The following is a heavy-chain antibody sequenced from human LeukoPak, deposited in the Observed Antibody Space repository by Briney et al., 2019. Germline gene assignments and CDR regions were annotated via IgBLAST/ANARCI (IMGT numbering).Heavy chain of an antibody. CDR3: AREAEMATMGGYYFDY. CDR2: IYYSGST. D-gene: IGHD5-24*01. Sequence: PSQTLSLTCAVSGGSISSGDYYWSWIRQPPGKGLEWIGYIYYSGSTYYNPSLKSRVTISVDTSKNQFSLKLSSVTAADTAVYYCAREAEMATMGGYYFDYWGQGTLVTVSS. V-gene: IGHV4-30-4*01. CDR1: GGSISSGDYY. J-gene: IGHJ4*02.